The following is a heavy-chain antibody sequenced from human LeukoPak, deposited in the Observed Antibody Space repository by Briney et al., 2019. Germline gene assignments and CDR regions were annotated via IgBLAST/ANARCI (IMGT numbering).Heavy chain of an antibody. D-gene: IGHD6-13*01. CDR2: ISAYNGNT. V-gene: IGHV1-18*01. CDR1: GYTFTSYG. J-gene: IGHJ6*03. Sequence: ASVKVSCKASGYTFTSYGISWVRQAPGQGIEWMGWISAYNGNTNYAQKLQGRVTKTTDTSASTAYMELRSLRSDDTAVYYCARTSSSWQNYYYYYYMDVWGKGTTVTVSS. CDR3: ARTSSSWQNYYYYYYMDV.